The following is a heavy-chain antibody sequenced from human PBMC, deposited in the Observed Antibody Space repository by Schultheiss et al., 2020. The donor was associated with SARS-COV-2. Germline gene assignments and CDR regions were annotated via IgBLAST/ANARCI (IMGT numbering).Heavy chain of an antibody. J-gene: IGHJ4*02. CDR2: ISWNGVST. CDR3: TKWNDGDYFDY. Sequence: GGSLRLSCAASGFTYDDHGMGWVRQTPGKGLEWVSAISWNGVSTGYADSVKGRFTISRDNAKNSLYLQMNSLRSEDTAVYYCTKWNDGDYFDYWGQGTLVTVSS. V-gene: IGHV3-20*04. CDR1: GFTYDDHG. D-gene: IGHD1-1*01.